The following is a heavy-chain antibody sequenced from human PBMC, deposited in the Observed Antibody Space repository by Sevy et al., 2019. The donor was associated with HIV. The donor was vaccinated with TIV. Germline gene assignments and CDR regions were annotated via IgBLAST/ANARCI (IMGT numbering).Heavy chain of an antibody. J-gene: IGHJ4*02. D-gene: IGHD6-19*01. CDR1: GGSISRSTYY. CDR2: IYYSGNT. CDR3: ARHGGIAVATLDY. V-gene: IGHV4-39*01. Sequence: SETLSLTCTVSGGSISRSTYYWGWIRQPPGKGLEWIASIYYSGNTYYNVSLESRVTISVDMSKNQFSLRLSSVTAADTAVYYCARHGGIAVATLDYWGQGTLVTVSS.